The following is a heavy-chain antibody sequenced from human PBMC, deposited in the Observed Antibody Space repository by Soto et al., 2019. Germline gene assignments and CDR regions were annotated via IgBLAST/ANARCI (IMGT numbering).Heavy chain of an antibody. CDR2: IIPIFGTA. V-gene: IGHV1-69*13. CDR1: GGTFSSYA. Sequence: ASVKVSCKASGGTFSSYAISWVRQAPGQGLEWMGGIIPIFGTANYAQKFQGRVTITADESTSTAYMELSSLRSEDTAVYYCARVWWGWSDNGMDVWGQGTTVTVS. D-gene: IGHD2-8*02. CDR3: ARVWWGWSDNGMDV. J-gene: IGHJ6*02.